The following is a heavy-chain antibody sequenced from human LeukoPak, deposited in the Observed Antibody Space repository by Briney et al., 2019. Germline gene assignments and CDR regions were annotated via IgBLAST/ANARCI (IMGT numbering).Heavy chain of an antibody. J-gene: IGHJ3*02. V-gene: IGHV4-38-2*02. Sequence: NSSETLSLTCTVSGYSISSGYYWGWVRQPPGKGLEWIGSIYYSGHTYYNLSLKSRVTISVDTSKNQFSLKLSSVTAADTAVYYCARAGRVVVPAAILGAFDIWGQGTMVTVSS. CDR1: GYSISSGYY. CDR2: IYYSGHT. D-gene: IGHD2-2*01. CDR3: ARAGRVVVPAAILGAFDI.